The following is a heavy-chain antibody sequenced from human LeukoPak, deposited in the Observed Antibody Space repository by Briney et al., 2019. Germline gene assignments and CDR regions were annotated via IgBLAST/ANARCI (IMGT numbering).Heavy chain of an antibody. V-gene: IGHV4-4*08. Sequence: SETLSLTCSVSGGSLTNYYWGWIRQPPGKGLEWIGYIYNSGSTKYNPSLNSRVFISVDTSRNQFSLKLTSVTAADTAVYYCACYSSPGGWGVFDYWGQGALVTVSS. CDR1: GGSLTNYY. CDR2: IYNSGST. CDR3: ACYSSPGGWGVFDY. J-gene: IGHJ4*02. D-gene: IGHD2-2*02.